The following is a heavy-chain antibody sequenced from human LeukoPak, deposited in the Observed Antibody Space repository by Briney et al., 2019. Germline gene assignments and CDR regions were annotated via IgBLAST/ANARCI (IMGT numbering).Heavy chain of an antibody. J-gene: IGHJ4*02. CDR1: GGSISSYY. CDR3: ARRGQYCSSTSCYYYFDY. D-gene: IGHD2-2*01. CDR2: IYYSGST. Sequence: PSETLSLTCTVSGGSISSYYWSWIRQPPGKGLEWIGYIYYSGSTNYNPSLKSRVTISVDTSKNQFSLKLSSVTAADTAVYYCARRGQYCSSTSCYYYFDYWGQGTLVTVSS. V-gene: IGHV4-59*08.